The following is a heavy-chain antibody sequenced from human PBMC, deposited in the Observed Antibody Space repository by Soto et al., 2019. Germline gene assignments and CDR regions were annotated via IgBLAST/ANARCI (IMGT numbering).Heavy chain of an antibody. V-gene: IGHV6-1*01. CDR2: TYYRSKWYN. Sequence: TQTLSLTCDISGDRVSSNSAAWNWIRQSPSRGLEWLGKTYYRSKWYNDYAVSVKSRITINPDTSKNQFSLQLNSVTPEDTAVYYCAREVTITIFGVVIRWGYFYYWGLGTSVSVS. D-gene: IGHD3-3*01. CDR3: AREVTITIFGVVIRWGYFYY. CDR1: GDRVSSNSAA. J-gene: IGHJ4*01.